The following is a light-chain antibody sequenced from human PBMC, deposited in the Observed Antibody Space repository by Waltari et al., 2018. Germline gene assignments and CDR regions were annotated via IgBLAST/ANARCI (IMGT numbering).Light chain of an antibody. J-gene: IGKJ2*01. CDR1: QSVGSY. Sequence: EIVLTQSPATLSLSPGDTATLSCRASQSVGSYLAWYQQKPGQPPRPLIIDASNGATGVQARFGGGGSGTDFTFTISSLEAKDLAVYSGQQRSNWTPHTFGQGARLEIK. CDR3: QQRSNWTPHT. V-gene: IGKV3-11*01. CDR2: DAS.